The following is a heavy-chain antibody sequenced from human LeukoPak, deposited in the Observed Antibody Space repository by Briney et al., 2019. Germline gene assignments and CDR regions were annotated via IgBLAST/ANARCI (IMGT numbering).Heavy chain of an antibody. J-gene: IGHJ3*01. CDR1: GVSIRSGSYY. CDR2: VYYTGST. CDR3: ARISSSNWYNERGAFDV. Sequence: SETLSLTCNVSGVSIRSGSYYGSWVRQPPGKGLEWVGFVYYTGSTNYSPSLKSRVTISLDTSKNQFSLKLRSVTAADTAVYYCARISSSNWYNERGAFDVWGQGTMVTVYS. V-gene: IGHV4-61*01. D-gene: IGHD6-13*01.